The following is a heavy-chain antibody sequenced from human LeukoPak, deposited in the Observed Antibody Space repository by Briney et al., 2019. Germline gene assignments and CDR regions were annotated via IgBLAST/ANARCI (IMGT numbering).Heavy chain of an antibody. CDR2: IYYSGST. Sequence: PSETLSLTCTVSGGSISCYYWSWIRQPPGKGLEWIAYIYYSGSTNYNPSLKSRVTISVDTSKNQFSLKLNSVTAADTAVYYCARDKHGSGSAHTFDPWGQGTLVTVSS. CDR1: GGSISCYY. D-gene: IGHD3-10*01. V-gene: IGHV4-59*01. CDR3: ARDKHGSGSAHTFDP. J-gene: IGHJ5*02.